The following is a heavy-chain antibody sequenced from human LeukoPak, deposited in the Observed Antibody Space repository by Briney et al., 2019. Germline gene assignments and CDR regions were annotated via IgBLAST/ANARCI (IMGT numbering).Heavy chain of an antibody. J-gene: IGHJ6*03. V-gene: IGHV3-21*01. CDR2: ISSSSSYI. CDR3: ARGELYYYGSGSRYYYYYMDV. Sequence: GGSLRLSCAASGFTFSSYSMNWDRQAPGKGLEWVSSISSSSSYIYYADSVKGRFTISRDNAKNSLYLQMNSLRAEDTAVYYCARGELYYYGSGSRYYYYYMDVWGKGTTVTISS. CDR1: GFTFSSYS. D-gene: IGHD3-10*01.